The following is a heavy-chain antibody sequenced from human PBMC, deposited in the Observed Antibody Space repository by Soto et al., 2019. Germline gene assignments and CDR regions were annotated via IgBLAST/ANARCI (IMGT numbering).Heavy chain of an antibody. Sequence: GGSLRLSCAASGFTFSSYAMSWVRQAPGKGLEWVSAISGSGGSTYYADSVKGRFTISRDNSKNTLYLQMNSLRAEDTAVYYCAKDRLVWVVAATMVDYWGQGTLVTVSS. CDR2: ISGSGGST. V-gene: IGHV3-23*01. CDR1: GFTFSSYA. D-gene: IGHD2-15*01. J-gene: IGHJ4*02. CDR3: AKDRLVWVVAATMVDY.